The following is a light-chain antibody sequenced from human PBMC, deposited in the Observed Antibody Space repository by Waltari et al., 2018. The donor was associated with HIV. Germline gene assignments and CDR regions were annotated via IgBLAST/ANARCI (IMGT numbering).Light chain of an antibody. J-gene: IGKJ2*01. CDR3: QQYYSTPPYT. CDR1: QNVNFN. V-gene: IGKV3D-15*01. Sequence: EIVMTQSPATLSVSPGERVTLSCRASQNVNFNLAWYQQKPGQAPRLLIYGAYGRAAGIPARFSGSGSGTEFTLTISSLQSEDFAVYYCQQYYSTPPYTFGQGTKLEIK. CDR2: GAY.